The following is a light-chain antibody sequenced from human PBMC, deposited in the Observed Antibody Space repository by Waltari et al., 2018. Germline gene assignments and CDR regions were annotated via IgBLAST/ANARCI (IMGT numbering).Light chain of an antibody. CDR2: AAS. J-gene: IGKJ4*01. CDR1: QGISSY. V-gene: IGKV1-16*02. CDR3: QQYNNYPLT. Sequence: DIQMTQSPSSLSASVGDRVTITCRAGQGISSYLAWFQQKPGKAPKSLIYAASNLQSGVPSKFSGSGYGTDFTLTISILQPEDFATYYCQQYNNYPLTFGGGTKVEIK.